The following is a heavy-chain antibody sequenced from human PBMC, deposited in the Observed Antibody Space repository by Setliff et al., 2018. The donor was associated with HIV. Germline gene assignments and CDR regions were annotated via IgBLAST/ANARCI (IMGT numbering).Heavy chain of an antibody. J-gene: IGHJ4*02. CDR1: GFSISSYY. CDR3: ATGIDNFWSGYVN. V-gene: IGHV4-59*01. D-gene: IGHD3-3*01. Sequence: SETLSLTCTVSGFSISSYYWSWIRQPPGKGLEYIGYIYSNGCTNYNPSLKSRVTISGDTSKNVFSLKLTSVTPADTAVYYCATGIDNFWSGYVNWGQGTLVTVSS. CDR2: IYSNGCT.